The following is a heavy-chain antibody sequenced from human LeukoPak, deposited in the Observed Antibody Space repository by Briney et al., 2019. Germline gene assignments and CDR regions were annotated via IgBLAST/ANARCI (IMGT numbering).Heavy chain of an antibody. Sequence: GESLKIPCKGSGYQFTDYWIGWVRQMPGKGLEWMGVIYPGDSDTTYSQSFQGQVTISAEEPINTAYLQWSSLKASDTAIYYCARSAPPDNWNDLRYYYPMDVWGQGTTVTVSS. J-gene: IGHJ6*02. V-gene: IGHV5-51*04. CDR2: IYPGDSDT. CDR3: ARSAPPDNWNDLRYYYPMDV. D-gene: IGHD1-1*01. CDR1: GYQFTDYW.